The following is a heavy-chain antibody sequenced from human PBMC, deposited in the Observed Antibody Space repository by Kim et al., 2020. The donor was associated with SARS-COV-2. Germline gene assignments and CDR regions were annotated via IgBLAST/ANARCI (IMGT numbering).Heavy chain of an antibody. CDR3: ARGESSRITIFGVVHSTCGWVDS. CDR1: GYTFTSYD. CDR2: MNPNSGNT. D-gene: IGHD3-3*01. Sequence: ASVKVSCKASGYTFTSYDINWVRQATGQGLEWMGWMNPNSGNTGYAQKLQGRVTMTRNTSISTAYMELSSLRSEDPAVYYCARGESSRITIFGVVHSTCGWVDSWGKRNLVALS. J-gene: IGHJ5*01. V-gene: IGHV1-8*01.